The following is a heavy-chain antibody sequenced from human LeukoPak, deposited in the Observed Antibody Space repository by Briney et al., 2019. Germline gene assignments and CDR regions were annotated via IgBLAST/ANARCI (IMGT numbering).Heavy chain of an antibody. CDR2: ISGSGGST. D-gene: IGHD3-3*01. J-gene: IGHJ4*02. V-gene: IGHV3-23*01. CDR1: GFTFSSYA. CDR3: AKVPHYDFWSGHLFDY. Sequence: GGSLRLSCAASGFTFSSYAMSWVRQAPGKGLEWVSAISGSGGSTYYADSVKGRFTISRDNSKNTLYLRMNSLRAEDTAVYYCAKVPHYDFWSGHLFDYWGQGTLVTVSS.